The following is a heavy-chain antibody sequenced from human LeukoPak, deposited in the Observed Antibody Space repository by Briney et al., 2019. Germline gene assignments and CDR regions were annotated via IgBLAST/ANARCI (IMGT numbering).Heavy chain of an antibody. CDR2: INTDGSDT. CDR1: GFTFSTNW. J-gene: IGHJ4*02. V-gene: IGHV3-74*03. Sequence: GRSLRLSCAASGFTFSTNWMHWVRQAPGKGLVWVSRINTDGSDTEYADFVKGRFTISRDNVQNTLYLQMNSLRTEDTAVYYCASQSGYWGQGTLVTVSS. CDR3: ASQSGY.